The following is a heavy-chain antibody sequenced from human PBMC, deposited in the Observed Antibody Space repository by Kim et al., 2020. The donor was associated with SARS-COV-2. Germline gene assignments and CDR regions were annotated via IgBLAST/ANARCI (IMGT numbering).Heavy chain of an antibody. CDR3: ATTGSACEPSRRCDAFDI. Sequence: ASVKVSCKISGYRLSDMSINWVRLGPGKGLEWMGGFDAEDGERMHAKKFQGRVIMTEDTSTGTAYMELSSLRSDDTAIYFCATTGSACEPSRRCDAFDIWDQGKKVSVSS. D-gene: IGHD6-13*01. CDR1: GYRLSDMS. CDR2: FDAEDGER. J-gene: IGHJ3*02. V-gene: IGHV1-24*01.